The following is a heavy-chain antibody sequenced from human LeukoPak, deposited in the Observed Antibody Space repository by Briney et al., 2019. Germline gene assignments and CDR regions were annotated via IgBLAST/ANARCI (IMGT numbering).Heavy chain of an antibody. D-gene: IGHD3-3*01. J-gene: IGHJ3*02. Sequence: PGGSLRLSCAASGFTFSSYAMSWVRQAPGKGLEWVSAISGSGGSTYYADSVKGRFTISRDNPKNTLYLQMNSLRAEDTAVYYCAREVTIFGGYDAFDIWGQGTMVTVSS. CDR2: ISGSGGST. V-gene: IGHV3-23*01. CDR3: AREVTIFGGYDAFDI. CDR1: GFTFSSYA.